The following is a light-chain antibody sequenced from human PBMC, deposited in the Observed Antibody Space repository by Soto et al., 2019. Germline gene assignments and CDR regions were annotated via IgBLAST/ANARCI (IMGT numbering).Light chain of an antibody. CDR3: CSYAGTYTGV. CDR1: GSNVGAYNH. J-gene: IGLJ3*02. CDR2: DVN. Sequence: QSVLTQPRSVSGSPGQSVTISCTGTGSNVGAYNHVSWYQQHPGKAPKLMIYDVNKRPSGVPDRFSGSKSDNTASLTISGLQADDEADYFCCSYAGTYTGVFGGGTKLTVL. V-gene: IGLV2-11*01.